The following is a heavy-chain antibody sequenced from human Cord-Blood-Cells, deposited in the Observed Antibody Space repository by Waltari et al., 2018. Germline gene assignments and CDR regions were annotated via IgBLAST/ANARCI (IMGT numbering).Heavy chain of an antibody. D-gene: IGHD3-10*01. CDR1: GYTFTGYY. J-gene: IGHJ4*02. V-gene: IGHV1-2*04. CDR3: ARDRRGYGSGSYYFDY. Sequence: QVQLVPSGAEVKKPGASVKVSCKASGYTFTGYYMHWVRQAPGQGLEWMGWINPNSGGTNYAQKFQGWVTMTRDTSISTAYMELSRLRSDDTAVYYCARDRRGYGSGSYYFDYWGQGTLVTVSS. CDR2: INPNSGGT.